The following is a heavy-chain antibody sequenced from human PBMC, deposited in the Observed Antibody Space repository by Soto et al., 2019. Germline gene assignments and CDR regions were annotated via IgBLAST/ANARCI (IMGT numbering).Heavy chain of an antibody. V-gene: IGHV4-39*01. CDR3: ARHYSSGSRNWFDP. D-gene: IGHD6-19*01. CDR1: GGSINSSSYF. CDR2: IYYSGST. Sequence: PSETLSLTCSVSGGSINSSSYFWGWVRQPPGKGLEWIGSIYYSGSTYYNPSLRSRATISVDTSKNQFSLKLSSVTAADTAVFYCARHYSSGSRNWFDPCGEGTLVTVSS. J-gene: IGHJ5*02.